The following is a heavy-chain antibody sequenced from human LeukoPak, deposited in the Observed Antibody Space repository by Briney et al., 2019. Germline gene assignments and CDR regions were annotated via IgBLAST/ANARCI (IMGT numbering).Heavy chain of an antibody. CDR3: AKDRRGGSYYAATLDI. D-gene: IGHD1-26*01. Sequence: PGGSLRLSCAASGFTFSSYWMSWVRQAPGKGLEWVSGISDSGDITYYADSVKGRFTISRDNSKNTLYVQMNSLRVEDTAVYFCAKDRRGGSYYAATLDIWGPGTMVTVSS. CDR2: ISDSGDIT. V-gene: IGHV3-23*01. CDR1: GFTFSSYW. J-gene: IGHJ3*02.